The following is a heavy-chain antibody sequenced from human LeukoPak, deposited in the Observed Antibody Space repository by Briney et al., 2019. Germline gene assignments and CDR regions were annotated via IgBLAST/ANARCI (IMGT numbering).Heavy chain of an antibody. V-gene: IGHV3-21*01. D-gene: IGHD1-1*01. CDR3: ATSGNSLTFYFDY. J-gene: IGHJ4*02. CDR1: GFTFSSYS. Sequence: GGSLRLSCAASGFTFSSYSMNWVRQAPGKGLEWVSSISSSSSYIYYADSVKGRFTISRDNAKNSLYLQMNSLRAEDTAVYYCATSGNSLTFYFDYWGQGTLVTVSS. CDR2: ISSSSSYI.